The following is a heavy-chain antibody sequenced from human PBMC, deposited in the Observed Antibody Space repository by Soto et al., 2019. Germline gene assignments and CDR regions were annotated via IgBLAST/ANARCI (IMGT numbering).Heavy chain of an antibody. CDR2: IKQDGSEK. D-gene: IGHD2-2*01. V-gene: IGHV3-7*01. J-gene: IGHJ6*02. CDR3: ARESRGDIVVAPAAEDPYYYYGMDV. Sequence: EVQLVESGGGLVQPGGSLRLSCAASGFTFSSYWMSWVRQAPGKGLEWVANIKQDGSEKYYVDSVKGRFTISRDNAKNPLYLQMNSLRAEDTAVYYCARESRGDIVVAPAAEDPYYYYGMDVWGQGTTVTVSS. CDR1: GFTFSSYW.